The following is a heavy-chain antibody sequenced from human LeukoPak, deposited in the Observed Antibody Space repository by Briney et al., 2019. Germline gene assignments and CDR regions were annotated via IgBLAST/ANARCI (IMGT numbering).Heavy chain of an antibody. J-gene: IGHJ4*02. CDR3: AKGSHYYDSSGYRDY. Sequence: GGSLRLSCAASGFTFSSYGMSWVRQAPGKGLEWVSAISGSGGSTYYADSVKGRFTISRDNSKNTLYLQMNSLRAEDTAVYYCAKGSHYYDSSGYRDYWGQGTLVTVSS. CDR1: GFTFSSYG. V-gene: IGHV3-23*01. CDR2: ISGSGGST. D-gene: IGHD3-22*01.